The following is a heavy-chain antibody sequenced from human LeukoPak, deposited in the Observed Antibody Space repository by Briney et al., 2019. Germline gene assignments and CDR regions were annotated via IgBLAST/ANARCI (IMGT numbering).Heavy chain of an antibody. CDR1: GGSXSSSSYY. CDR2: IYYSGST. CDR3: XXXXXXXAXXXXFDY. Sequence: XXXXSGGSXSSSSYYWGWIRQPPGKGLEWIGSIYYSGSTYYNPSLKSRFTISVDTSKNQFSLKLSSVTAADTAVYXXXXXXXXXAXXXXFDYWGXGXLVTVSS. V-gene: IGHV4-39*07. J-gene: IGHJ4*02.